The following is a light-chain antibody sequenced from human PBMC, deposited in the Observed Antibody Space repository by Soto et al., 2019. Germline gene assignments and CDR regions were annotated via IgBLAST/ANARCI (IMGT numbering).Light chain of an antibody. CDR1: QGLGTN. V-gene: IGKV3D-11*01. J-gene: IGKJ1*01. Sequence: TPTPATLSVSPWERSPLSCRASQGLGTNLAWYQQKPGQAPRLLIYDASNRATGIPARFSGSGSGTDFTLTISSLEPEDFAVYYCQQRSNWLAWTFGQGTKVDIK. CDR3: QQRSNWLAWT. CDR2: DAS.